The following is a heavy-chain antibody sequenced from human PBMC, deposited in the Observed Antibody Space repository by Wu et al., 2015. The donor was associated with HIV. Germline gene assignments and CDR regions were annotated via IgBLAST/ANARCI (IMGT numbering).Heavy chain of an antibody. CDR3: ARDSVGDYYDSSGYYRT. CDR1: GGTFSSYA. Sequence: QVQLVQSGAEVKKPGSSVKASCKASGGTFSSYAISWVRQAPGQGLEWMGGIIPIFGTANYAQKFQGRVTITADESTSTAYMELSSLRSEDTAVYYCARDSVGDYYDSSGYYRTWGQGTLVTVSS. CDR2: IIPIFGTA. D-gene: IGHD3-22*01. V-gene: IGHV1-69*12. J-gene: IGHJ5*02.